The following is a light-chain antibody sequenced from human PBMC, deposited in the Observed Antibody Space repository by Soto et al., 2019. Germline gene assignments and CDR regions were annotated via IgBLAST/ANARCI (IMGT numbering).Light chain of an antibody. J-gene: IGKJ5*01. V-gene: IGKV1-39*01. CDR2: AAS. CDR1: RSVSNY. CDR3: QEANIFPRT. Sequence: DIQMTQNTSSLSASVGDRVTITCRASRSVSNYLSWYQQKPGKAPNLLIYAASTLQSGVPSRFSGSGSGTDFTLTISSLQPEDFATYYCQEANIFPRTFCHVTRLEI.